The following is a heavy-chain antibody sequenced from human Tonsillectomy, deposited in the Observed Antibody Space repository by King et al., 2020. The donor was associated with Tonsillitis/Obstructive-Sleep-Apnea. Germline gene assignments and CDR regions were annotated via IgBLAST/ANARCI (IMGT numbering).Heavy chain of an antibody. CDR3: VRDDKDGRHLDY. CDR2: INPSDDIT. V-gene: IGHV1-46*01. CDR1: GYTFTRNY. Sequence: QLVQSGAEVKKPGASVKVSCKASGYTFTRNYVHWVRQAPGQGLEWMGIINPSDDITTYAQKFQGRATMTTGTSTSTVNMELSSLRAEDTAVYYCVRDDKDGRHLDYWGQGSLVSVSS. D-gene: IGHD2-15*01. J-gene: IGHJ4*02.